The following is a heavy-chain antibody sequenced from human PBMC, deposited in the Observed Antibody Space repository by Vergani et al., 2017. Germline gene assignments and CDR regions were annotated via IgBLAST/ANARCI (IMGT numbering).Heavy chain of an antibody. J-gene: IGHJ6*03. Sequence: EVQLLESGGGLVQPGGSLRLSCAASGCTFSSYAMSWVRQAPGKGLEWVSAISGSGGSTYYADSVKGRFTISRDNSKNTLYLQMNSLRAEDTAVYYCARSGYCAHGVCYMTYYYYMDVWGKGTAVTVSS. V-gene: IGHV3-23*01. CDR3: ARSGYCAHGVCYMTYYYYMDV. D-gene: IGHD2-8*01. CDR2: ISGSGGST. CDR1: GCTFSSYA.